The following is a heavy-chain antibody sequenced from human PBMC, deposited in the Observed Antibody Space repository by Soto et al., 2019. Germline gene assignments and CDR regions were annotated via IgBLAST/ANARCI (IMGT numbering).Heavy chain of an antibody. J-gene: IGHJ2*01. CDR1: GYTFSDYA. CDR3: VRCYCSVGSCYACWHFDL. V-gene: IGHV1-18*01. CDR2: ISASTRNT. Sequence: QVQLVQSGGEVKKPGASVKVSCQASGYTFSDYAISWVRQAPGLALDCMDCISASTRNTDHAHKFQGRVIMTLDTSTNTAYMELRSMRSDDTAVYYCVRCYCSVGSCYACWHFDLWGRGTLVTVSS. D-gene: IGHD2-15*01.